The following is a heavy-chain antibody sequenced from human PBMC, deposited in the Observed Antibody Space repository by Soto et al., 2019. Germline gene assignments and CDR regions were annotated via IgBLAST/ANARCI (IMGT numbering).Heavy chain of an antibody. J-gene: IGHJ4*02. V-gene: IGHV3-21*01. D-gene: IGHD5-12*01. CDR3: ARWLQYSAGRNFAY. Sequence: GGSLRLSCAAPGFTFSSDSMNWVRQAPGKGLECVSSISSSSSYIYYADSVKGRFTISGDNAKNSLYLQMNSLRAEDTAVYYCARWLQYSAGRNFAYWGQGTLVTVSS. CDR1: GFTFSSDS. CDR2: ISSSSSYI.